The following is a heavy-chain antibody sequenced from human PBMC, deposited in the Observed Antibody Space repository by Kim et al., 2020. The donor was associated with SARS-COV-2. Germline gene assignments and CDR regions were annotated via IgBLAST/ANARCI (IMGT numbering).Heavy chain of an antibody. Sequence: SETLSLTCTVSGGSISSYYWSWIRQPPGKGLEWIGYIYYSGSTNYNPSLKSRVTISVDTSKNQFSLKLSSVTAADTAVYYCASGLGGTTMIPMDVWGQGTTVTVSS. D-gene: IGHD3-22*01. J-gene: IGHJ6*02. CDR1: GGSISSYY. V-gene: IGHV4-59*01. CDR2: IYYSGST. CDR3: ASGLGGTTMIPMDV.